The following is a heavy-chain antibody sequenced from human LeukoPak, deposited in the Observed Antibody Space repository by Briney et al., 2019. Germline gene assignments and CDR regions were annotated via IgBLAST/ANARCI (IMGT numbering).Heavy chain of an antibody. V-gene: IGHV3-7*03. CDR3: ARVFGNRNDFDY. CDR2: IKGDRSEK. J-gene: IGHJ4*02. CDR1: GFTFNNYW. D-gene: IGHD3-10*01. Sequence: RGSLRLSCAASGFTFNNYWMAWVRQAPGKGLEWVANIKGDRSEKFYVDSVKGRFTISRGNAKNSLYLQMGSLRAEDTAVYYCARVFGNRNDFDYWGQGTLVTVAS.